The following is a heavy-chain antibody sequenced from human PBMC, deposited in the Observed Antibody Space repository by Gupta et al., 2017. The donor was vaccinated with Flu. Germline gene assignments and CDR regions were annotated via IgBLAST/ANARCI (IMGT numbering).Heavy chain of an antibody. V-gene: IGHV4-34*01. D-gene: IGHD3-10*01. CDR1: GGSFSVYY. CDR2: ITHSGST. J-gene: IGHJ6*02. CDR3: EYGSGSYRGYYGLDV. Sequence: QVQLQQWGAGLLKPSETLSLTCGVYGGSFSVYYWSWIRQPPGKGLEWIGEITHSGSTNYNPSLKSRVTLSEDTSRDEFSLNLRSVTAADTAVYYCEYGSGSYRGYYGLDVWGQGTTVTVSS.